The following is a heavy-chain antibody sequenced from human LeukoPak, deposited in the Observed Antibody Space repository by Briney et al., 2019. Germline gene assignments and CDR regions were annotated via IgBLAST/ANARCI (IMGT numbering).Heavy chain of an antibody. D-gene: IGHD2-2*01. CDR2: ISSSSSYI. J-gene: IGHJ4*02. CDR1: GFTFSSYS. CDR3: ARGERGLYCSSTSCYPVL. V-gene: IGHV3-21*01. Sequence: GSLRLSCAASGFTFSSYSMNWVRQAPGKGLEWVSSISSSSSYIYYADSVKGRFTISRDNAKNSLCLQMNSLRAEDTAVYYCARGERGLYCSSTSCYPVLGGQGTLVTVSS.